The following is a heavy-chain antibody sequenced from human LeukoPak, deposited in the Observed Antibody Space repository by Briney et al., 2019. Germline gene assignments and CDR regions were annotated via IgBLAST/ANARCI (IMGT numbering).Heavy chain of an antibody. Sequence: SETLSLTCTVSGGSISSYYWSWIRQPPGKGLEWIGYIYYSGSTNYNPSLKGRVTISVDTSKNQFSLKLSSVTAADTAVYYCARTHSGSSWGYYFDYWGQGTLVTVSS. J-gene: IGHJ4*02. CDR1: GGSISSYY. CDR3: ARTHSGSSWGYYFDY. CDR2: IYYSGST. V-gene: IGHV4-59*01. D-gene: IGHD1-26*01.